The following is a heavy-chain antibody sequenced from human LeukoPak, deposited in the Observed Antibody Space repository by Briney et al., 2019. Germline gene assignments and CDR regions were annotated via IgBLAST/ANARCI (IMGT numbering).Heavy chain of an antibody. J-gene: IGHJ6*03. D-gene: IGHD6-6*01. CDR3: ARDHIAARPQGIYYMDV. CDR1: GFTFDDYG. CDR2: INWNGGST. V-gene: IGHV3-20*04. Sequence: PGGSLRLSCAASGFTFDDYGMSWVRQAPGKGLEWVSGINWNGGSTGYADSVKGRFTISRDNAKNSLYLQINSLRAEDTALYYCARDHIAARPQGIYYMDVWGKGTTVTVSS.